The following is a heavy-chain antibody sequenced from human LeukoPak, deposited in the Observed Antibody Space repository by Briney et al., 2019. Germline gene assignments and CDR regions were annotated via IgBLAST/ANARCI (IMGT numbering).Heavy chain of an antibody. CDR1: GFTFSSYE. Sequence: GGSLRLSCVASGFTFSSYEMNWVRQAPGKGLEWVSYISSSGSTIYYADSVKGRFTISRDNAKNSLYLQMNSLRAEDTAVYYCARWASDYYGSGSYPGDYWGQGTLVTVSS. J-gene: IGHJ4*02. V-gene: IGHV3-48*03. CDR2: ISSSGSTI. CDR3: ARWASDYYGSGSYPGDY. D-gene: IGHD3-10*01.